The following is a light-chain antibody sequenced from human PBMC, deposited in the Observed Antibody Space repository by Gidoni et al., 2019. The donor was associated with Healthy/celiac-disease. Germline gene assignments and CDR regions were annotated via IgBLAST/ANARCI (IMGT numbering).Light chain of an antibody. J-gene: IGKJ3*01. CDR2: AAS. Sequence: DIQMTQSPSSVSASVGDRVTLTCRARQCMNSWLAWYTKKPGKATQLLIYAASTLQSGVPSRFSGSGSGTDFTLTLSSLQPEDFATYYCQQTNTPFTFGPGTKVDIK. CDR3: QQTNTPFT. CDR1: QCMNSW. V-gene: IGKV1-12*01.